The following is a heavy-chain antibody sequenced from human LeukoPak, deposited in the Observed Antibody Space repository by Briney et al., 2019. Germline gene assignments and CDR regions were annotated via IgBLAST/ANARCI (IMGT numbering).Heavy chain of an antibody. Sequence: SETLSLTCAVYGGSFSGYYWSWIRQPPGKGLEWIGEINHSGSTNYNPSLKSRVTISVDTSKNQFSLKLSSVTAADTAVYYCARVGGSGVHDYWGQGTLVTVSS. CDR2: INHSGST. D-gene: IGHD2-15*01. CDR1: GGSFSGYY. J-gene: IGHJ4*02. CDR3: ARVGGSGVHDY. V-gene: IGHV4-34*01.